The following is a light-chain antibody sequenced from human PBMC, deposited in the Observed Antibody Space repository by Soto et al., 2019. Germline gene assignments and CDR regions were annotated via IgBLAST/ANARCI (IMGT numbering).Light chain of an antibody. CDR1: QSFRGL. Sequence: EVGLRQSPFTLLLSPGERATLSCRATQSFRGLLAWYQQKPGQAPRLLIYDAYNRATGIPPRFSGSGSGTDFTLTISSLEPEESAVYYCQQRHMWPITFGQGTRLEIK. CDR2: DAY. J-gene: IGKJ5*01. V-gene: IGKV3-11*01. CDR3: QQRHMWPIT.